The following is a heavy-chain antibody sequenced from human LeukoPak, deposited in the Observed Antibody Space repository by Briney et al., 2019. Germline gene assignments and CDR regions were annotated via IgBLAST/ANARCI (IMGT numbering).Heavy chain of an antibody. D-gene: IGHD1-26*01. CDR3: ARGVVGATAFAY. CDR1: GGSISGYT. V-gene: IGHV4-4*07. J-gene: IGHJ4*02. CDR2: IYASGST. Sequence: SETLFLTCTVSGGSISGYTWSWIRQPAGKELEWIGRIYASGSTNYNPSLQGRVTMSVDTSRGQFFLMVHSMTAADTAVYYCARGVVGATAFAYWGQGTVVTASS.